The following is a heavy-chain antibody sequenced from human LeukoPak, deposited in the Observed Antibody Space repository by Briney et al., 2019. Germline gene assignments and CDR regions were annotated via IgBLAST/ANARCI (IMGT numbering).Heavy chain of an antibody. V-gene: IGHV3-7*05. D-gene: IGHD3-10*01. Sequence: GGSLRLSCAASGFTFSSYWMSWVRQAPGKGLEWVANIKQDGSEKYYVDSVKGRFTISRDNAKNSLYLQMNSLRAEDTAVYYCARDRGVGNWYFGLWGRGTLVIVSS. CDR3: ARDRGVGNWYFGL. CDR1: GFTFSSYW. J-gene: IGHJ2*01. CDR2: IKQDGSEK.